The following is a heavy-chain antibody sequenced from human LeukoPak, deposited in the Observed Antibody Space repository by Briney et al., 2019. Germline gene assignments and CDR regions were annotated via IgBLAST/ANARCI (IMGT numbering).Heavy chain of an antibody. CDR2: ISAYNGNT. Sequence: ASVKVSCKASGYTFTSYGISWVRQAPGQGLEWMGWISAYNGNTNYAQKLQGRVTMTTDTSTSTAYMELRSLRSDDTAVYYCARIPSFDFWSGSLFYYFDYWGQGTLVTVSS. V-gene: IGHV1-18*01. J-gene: IGHJ4*02. CDR3: ARIPSFDFWSGSLFYYFDY. CDR1: GYTFTSYG. D-gene: IGHD3-3*01.